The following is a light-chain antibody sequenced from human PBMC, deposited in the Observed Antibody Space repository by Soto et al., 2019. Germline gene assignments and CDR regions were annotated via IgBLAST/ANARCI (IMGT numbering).Light chain of an antibody. V-gene: IGKV3-11*01. Sequence: EIVMTQSPSTLSLSLGDRATLSCRASQGVSSYLAWYQQKPGQAPRLLIYDASNMPTGIPARFSGSGSGTDTALTISIREPEDFAVDSCQQRSDWPPLCTFGPGTKVDIK. CDR1: QGVSSY. J-gene: IGKJ3*01. CDR2: DAS. CDR3: QQRSDWPPLCT.